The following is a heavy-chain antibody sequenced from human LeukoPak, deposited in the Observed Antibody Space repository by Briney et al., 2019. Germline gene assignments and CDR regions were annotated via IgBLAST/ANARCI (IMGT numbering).Heavy chain of an antibody. J-gene: IGHJ4*02. Sequence: GGSLRLSCAASGFTFSNYWMTWVRQAPGKGLEWVANIKEDGSEIFYVDSVKGRSTISRDNARNSLYLQMNSLRAEDTAVYYCTRTPDGVDYWGQGTLVTVSS. CDR3: TRTPDGVDY. D-gene: IGHD3-10*01. CDR1: GFTFSNYW. V-gene: IGHV3-7*01. CDR2: IKEDGSEI.